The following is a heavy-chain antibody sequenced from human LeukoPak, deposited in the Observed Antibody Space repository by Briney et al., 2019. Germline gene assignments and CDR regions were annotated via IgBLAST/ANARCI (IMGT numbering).Heavy chain of an antibody. D-gene: IGHD4-11*01. CDR2: VNPNSGGT. V-gene: IGHV1-2*02. J-gene: IGHJ4*02. CDR3: ARESPDLDYSCDY. Sequence: GASVKVSCKASGYTFTGYYMHWVRQAPGQGREGMGWVNPNSGGTDYAQKFQGRVTITRDTSISTAYMELSRLRSDDTAVYYCARESPDLDYSCDYWGQGTLVTVSS. CDR1: GYTFTGYY.